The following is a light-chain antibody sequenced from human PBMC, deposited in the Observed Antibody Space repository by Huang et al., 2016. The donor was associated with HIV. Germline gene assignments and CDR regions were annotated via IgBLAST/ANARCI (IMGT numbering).Light chain of an antibody. CDR1: QSLLHGDGKTD. J-gene: IGKJ3*01. CDR2: EVS. CDR3: MQSIQLPLT. V-gene: IGKV2D-29*02. Sequence: DIVMTQTPLSLSVTPGQSASISCKSSQSLLHGDGKTDLYWYLQKPGQSPQLLIAEVSNRFAGVPERFSGSGSETDFTLKISRVEAGDVGVYYCMQSIQLPLTFGPGTKVDVK.